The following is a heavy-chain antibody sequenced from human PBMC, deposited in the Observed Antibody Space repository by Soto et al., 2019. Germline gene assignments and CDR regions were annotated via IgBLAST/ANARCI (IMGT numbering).Heavy chain of an antibody. V-gene: IGHV4-59*01. CDR1: GGSISSYY. CDR2: IYYSGST. D-gene: IGHD1-26*01. Sequence: KASETLSLTCTVSGGSISSYYWSWIRQPPGKGLEWIGYIYYSGSTNYNPSLKSRVTISVDTSKNQFSLKLSSVTAADTAVYYCARGPPPEVVGATTLTNYYYYGMDVWGQGTTVTVSS. CDR3: ARGPPPEVVGATTLTNYYYYGMDV. J-gene: IGHJ6*02.